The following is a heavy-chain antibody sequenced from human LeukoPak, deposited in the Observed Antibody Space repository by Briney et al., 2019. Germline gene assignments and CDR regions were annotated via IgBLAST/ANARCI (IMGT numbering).Heavy chain of an antibody. CDR3: ARTSLSYYFDY. CDR2: ISYDGSNK. Sequence: GGSLRLSCAASGFTFSSYAMHWVRQAPGKGLEWVAVISYDGSNKYYADSVKGRFTISRDNSKNTLYLQMNSLRAEDTAVYYCARTSLSYYFDYWGKGTLVTVSS. V-gene: IGHV3-30-3*01. J-gene: IGHJ4*02. CDR1: GFTFSSYA.